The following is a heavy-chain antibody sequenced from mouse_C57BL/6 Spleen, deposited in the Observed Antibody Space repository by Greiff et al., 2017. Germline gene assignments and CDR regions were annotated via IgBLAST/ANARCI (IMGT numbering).Heavy chain of an antibody. CDR3: ASEILITTVVATGAMDY. Sequence: QVQLQQPGAELVRPGTSVKLSCKASGYTFTSYWMHWVKQRPGQGLEWIGVIDPSDSYTNYNQKFKGKATLTVDTSSSTAYMQLSSLTSEDSSVYYCASEILITTVVATGAMDYWGQGTSVTVSS. D-gene: IGHD1-1*01. CDR2: IDPSDSYT. CDR1: GYTFTSYW. J-gene: IGHJ4*01. V-gene: IGHV1-59*01.